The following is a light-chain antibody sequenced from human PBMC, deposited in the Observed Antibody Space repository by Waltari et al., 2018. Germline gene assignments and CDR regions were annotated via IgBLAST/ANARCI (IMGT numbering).Light chain of an antibody. J-gene: IGKJ1*01. Sequence: AIRMTQSPSSLSASIGDRVTFSCRASQGVSTYLAWYQQKPGKAPSLLIHAASTLQSGVPSRFSGSGTGTDFTLTITCLQSEDFATYYCQQYHDYPWTFGQGTKVDI. V-gene: IGKV1-8*01. CDR3: QQYHDYPWT. CDR1: QGVSTY. CDR2: AAS.